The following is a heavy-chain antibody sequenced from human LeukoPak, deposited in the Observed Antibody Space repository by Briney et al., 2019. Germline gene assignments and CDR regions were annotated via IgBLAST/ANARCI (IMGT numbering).Heavy chain of an antibody. Sequence: SETLSLTCTVSGGSISSSGYYWGWSRQPPGKGLEWIGSIYYSGSTQYNPSLKSRVTISVDTSKNQFSLKLSSVTAADTAVYYCARGPERDCSGGSCYNLDYWGQGTLVTVSS. CDR1: GGSISSSGYY. CDR3: ARGPERDCSGGSCYNLDY. J-gene: IGHJ4*02. CDR2: IYYSGST. D-gene: IGHD2-15*01. V-gene: IGHV4-39*07.